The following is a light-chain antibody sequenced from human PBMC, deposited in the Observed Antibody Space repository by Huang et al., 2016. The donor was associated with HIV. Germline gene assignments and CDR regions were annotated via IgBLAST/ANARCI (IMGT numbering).Light chain of an antibody. CDR1: QSVSRN. CDR3: QQYNNWPPMYT. Sequence: EIVLTQSPATRSMSPGQRATLSCRASQSVSRNLAWFQQKPGQAPRLLIYGASTRATGIPARFSGSGSGTEFTLTISSLQSEDLAVYYCQQYNNWPPMYTFGQGTKLEV. CDR2: GAS. J-gene: IGKJ2*01. V-gene: IGKV3-15*01.